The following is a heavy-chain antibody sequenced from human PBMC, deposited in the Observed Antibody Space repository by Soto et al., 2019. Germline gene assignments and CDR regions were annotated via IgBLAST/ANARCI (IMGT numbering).Heavy chain of an antibody. CDR3: ARSKVYYDSTLWVDP. Sequence: SETLSLTCTVSGGSISSSSYYWGWIRQPPGKGLEWIGSIYYSGSTYYNPSLKSRVTISVDTSKNQFSLKLSSVTAADTAVYYCARSKVYYDSTLWVDPWGQGTLVTVSS. D-gene: IGHD3-22*01. CDR1: GGSISSSSYY. J-gene: IGHJ5*02. CDR2: IYYSGST. V-gene: IGHV4-39*01.